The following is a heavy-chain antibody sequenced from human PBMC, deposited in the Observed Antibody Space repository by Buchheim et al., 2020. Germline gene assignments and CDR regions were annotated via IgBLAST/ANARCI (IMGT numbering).Heavy chain of an antibody. J-gene: IGHJ6*02. CDR1: GFTFSNYW. CDR3: GRDLWSAMDV. D-gene: IGHD3-3*01. CDR2: INTDGSGT. V-gene: IGHV3-74*01. Sequence: EVHLVESGGGLVQPGGSLRLSCAASGFTFSNYWMHWARQVPGKGLVWVSRINTDGSGTSHADSVEGRFTISRDNAKNTLYLQMNSLGVEDTAVYYCGRDLWSAMDVWGQGTT.